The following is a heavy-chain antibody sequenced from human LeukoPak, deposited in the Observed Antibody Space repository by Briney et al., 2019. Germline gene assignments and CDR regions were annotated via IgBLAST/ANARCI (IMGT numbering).Heavy chain of an antibody. CDR1: GYTFTKYD. V-gene: IGHV1-8*01. CDR2: MNPNSGNT. Sequence: ASVKVSCKASGYTFTKYDINWVRQATGQGLEWMGWMNPNSGNTGYAQKFQGRVTMTRNTSISTAYMELSSLRSEDTAVYYCARNIRRGGSYSPHNWFDPWGQGTLVTVSS. J-gene: IGHJ5*02. D-gene: IGHD1-26*01. CDR3: ARNIRRGGSYSPHNWFDP.